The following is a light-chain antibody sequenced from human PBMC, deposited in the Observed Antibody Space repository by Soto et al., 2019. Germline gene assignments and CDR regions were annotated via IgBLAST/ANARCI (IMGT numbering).Light chain of an antibody. CDR3: AAWDDSLSGLYV. CDR1: SSNIGSNY. V-gene: IGLV1-47*02. J-gene: IGLJ1*01. CDR2: SNN. Sequence: QSVLTQPPSASGTPAQRVTISCSASSSNIGSNYVFWYQQLPGTAPKLLIYSNNQRPSGVPDRFSGSKSGTSASLAISGLRPEDEADYYCAAWDDSLSGLYVFGTGTKVTVL.